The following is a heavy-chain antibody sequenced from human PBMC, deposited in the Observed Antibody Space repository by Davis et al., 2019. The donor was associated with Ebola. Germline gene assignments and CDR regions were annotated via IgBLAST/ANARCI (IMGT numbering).Heavy chain of an antibody. CDR1: GYTFTSYG. Sequence: ASVTVSCKASGYTFTSYGISWVRQAPGQGLEWMGWISAYNGNTNYAQKLQGRVTMTTDTSTSTAYIELKNLRSDDTAVYYCARENDYGNFASFDPWGQGTLVTVSS. CDR3: ARENDYGNFASFDP. J-gene: IGHJ5*02. D-gene: IGHD3-16*01. CDR2: ISAYNGNT. V-gene: IGHV1-18*01.